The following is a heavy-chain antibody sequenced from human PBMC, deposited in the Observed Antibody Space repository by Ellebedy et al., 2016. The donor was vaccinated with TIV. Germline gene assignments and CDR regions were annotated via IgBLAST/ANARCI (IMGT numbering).Heavy chain of an antibody. J-gene: IGHJ4*02. Sequence: GGSLRLSCAASGFSFSNYGMHWVRQAPGKGLEWLTVIWYDGTIKYYVDSVKGRFIITRDNSMHTLYLKMNSLRAEDTAVYYCVRGVQAGYGDSYYFDYWGQGTLVTVSS. CDR1: GFSFSNYG. CDR3: VRGVQAGYGDSYYFDY. CDR2: IWYDGTIK. D-gene: IGHD4-17*01. V-gene: IGHV3-33*01.